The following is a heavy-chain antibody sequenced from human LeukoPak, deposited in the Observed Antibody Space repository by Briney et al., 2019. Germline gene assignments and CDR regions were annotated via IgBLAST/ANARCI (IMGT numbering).Heavy chain of an antibody. D-gene: IGHD3-10*01. V-gene: IGHV1-46*01. CDR1: GYTFTNYY. CDR2: INPSGGGT. CDR3: ARDLGYYDSGTYYKGGFNY. J-gene: IGHJ4*02. Sequence: GASVTVSCKASGYTFTNYYIHWVRQAPGQGLEWMGLINPSGGGTSYAQKFQGRVTMTGDTSASTVYMELSSLRSEDTAVYSCARDLGYYDSGTYYKGGFNYWGQGTLVTVSS.